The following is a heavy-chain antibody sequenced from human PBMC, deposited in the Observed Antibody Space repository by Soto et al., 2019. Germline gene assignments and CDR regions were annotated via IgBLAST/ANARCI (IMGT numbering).Heavy chain of an antibody. CDR2: ISWNSGSI. D-gene: IGHD3-10*01. V-gene: IGHV3-9*01. CDR1: GFTFDDYA. J-gene: IGHJ6*03. Sequence: EVQLVESGGGLVQPGRSLRLSCAASGFTFDDYAMHWVRQAPGKGLEWVSGISWNSGSIGYADSVKGRFPISRDYAKNSLYLQMNSLRAEDTALYYCAKGGKFLWFGELSYYMDVWGKGTAVTVSS. CDR3: AKGGKFLWFGELSYYMDV.